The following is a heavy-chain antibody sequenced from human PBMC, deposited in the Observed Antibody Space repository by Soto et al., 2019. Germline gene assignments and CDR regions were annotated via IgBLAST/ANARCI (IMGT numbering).Heavy chain of an antibody. V-gene: IGHV3-48*02. CDR2: ISSTSGTI. D-gene: IGHD3-3*01. Sequence: GGSLRLSCAASGFTFRIYSMNWVRQAPGKGLEWVSYISSTSGTIYYADSVKGRFTISRDNAKNSLYLQMNSLRDEDTAVYYCAGDSSTFGVVIMGYSDYYGIDVWGQGTTVTVSS. CDR3: AGDSSTFGVVIMGYSDYYGIDV. J-gene: IGHJ6*02. CDR1: GFTFRIYS.